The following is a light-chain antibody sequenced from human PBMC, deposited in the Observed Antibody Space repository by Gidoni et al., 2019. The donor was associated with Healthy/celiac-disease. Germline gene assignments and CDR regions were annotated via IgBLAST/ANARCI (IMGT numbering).Light chain of an antibody. CDR2: GAS. CDR1: QSVSSN. Sequence: EIVMTQSPATLSVSPGERATLSYRASQSVSSNLAWYPQKPGPAPRLLIYGASTRATGIPASFSGSGSGTEFTLTISSLQSGDFAVYYCQQYNNWPPWTFGQGTKVEI. J-gene: IGKJ1*01. V-gene: IGKV3-15*01. CDR3: QQYNNWPPWT.